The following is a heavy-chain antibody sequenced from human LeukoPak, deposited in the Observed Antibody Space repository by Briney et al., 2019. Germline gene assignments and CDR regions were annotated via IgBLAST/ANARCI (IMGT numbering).Heavy chain of an antibody. V-gene: IGHV4-34*01. CDR3: ARWRYYYDSSGYYTSPFDY. J-gene: IGHJ4*02. CDR2: INHIGST. CDR1: GGSFSGYY. D-gene: IGHD3-22*01. Sequence: PSETLSLTCAVYGGSFSGYYWSWIRQPPGKGLEWIGEINHIGSTNYNPSLKGRFTISVDTSKNQFSLKLSSVTAADTAVYYCARWRYYYDSSGYYTSPFDYWGQGTLVTVSS.